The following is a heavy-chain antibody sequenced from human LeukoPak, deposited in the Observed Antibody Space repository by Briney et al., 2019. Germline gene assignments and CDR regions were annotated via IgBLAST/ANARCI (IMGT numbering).Heavy chain of an antibody. Sequence: GGSLRLSCAASGFTFSSYWMNWVRQAPGKGLEWVANIKQDGSEKYYVDSVKGRFTISRDNAKNSLYLQMNSLRAEDTAVYYCAPSGYCSGGSCYSGFDPWGQGTLVTVSS. J-gene: IGHJ5*02. CDR3: APSGYCSGGSCYSGFDP. V-gene: IGHV3-7*01. D-gene: IGHD2-15*01. CDR1: GFTFSSYW. CDR2: IKQDGSEK.